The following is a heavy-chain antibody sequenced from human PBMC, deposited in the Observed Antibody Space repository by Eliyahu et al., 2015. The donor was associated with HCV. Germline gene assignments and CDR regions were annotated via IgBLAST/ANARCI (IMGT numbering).Heavy chain of an antibody. V-gene: IGHV1-2*02. CDR1: GNSFTGYY. CDR3: ARRKNHYGMDV. D-gene: IGHD1-14*01. J-gene: IGHJ6*02. CDR2: INPSNGDT. Sequence: QVQLVQSGAXVKKPGASVXVSCKASGNSFTGYYINWVRQAPGQGLEWMGWINPSNGDTNYAQRFQGRVTLTRDTSISTAYMEVSRLRSDDTAVYYCARRKNHYGMDVWGQGTTVTVSS.